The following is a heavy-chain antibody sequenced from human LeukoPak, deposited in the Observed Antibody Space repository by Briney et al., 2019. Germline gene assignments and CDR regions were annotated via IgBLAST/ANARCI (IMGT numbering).Heavy chain of an antibody. D-gene: IGHD4-11*01. CDR1: GFIFSHHG. CDR2: IWSDGTNR. J-gene: IGHJ4*01. Sequence: GGSLRLSCAASGFIFSHHGMHWVRQAPGQGLEWVVVIWSDGTNRFYADSVKGRFTISRDNSQNTVFLQMDSLRVKDTAIYYCARDAQRGFGYSNSLKYWGHGTLVTVSS. CDR3: ARDAQRGFGYSNSLKY. V-gene: IGHV3-33*01.